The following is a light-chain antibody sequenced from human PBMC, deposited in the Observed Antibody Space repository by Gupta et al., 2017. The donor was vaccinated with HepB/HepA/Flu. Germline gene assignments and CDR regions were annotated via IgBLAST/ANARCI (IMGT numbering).Light chain of an antibody. V-gene: IGKV4-1*01. CDR1: QSVLHSSNNKNY. Sequence: DIVMTQSPDSLAVSPGERATINCKSSQSVLHSSNNKNYLAWYQQKSGQPPKLLIYWASTRESGVPDRFSGSGSGTDFTLTISSLQAEDVAVYYCQQYYSTPYTFGQGTKLEIK. CDR3: QQYYSTPYT. CDR2: WAS. J-gene: IGKJ2*01.